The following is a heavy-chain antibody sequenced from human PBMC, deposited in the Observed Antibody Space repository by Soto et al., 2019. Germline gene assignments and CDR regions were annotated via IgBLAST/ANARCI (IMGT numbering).Heavy chain of an antibody. CDR2: ISAYNGNT. Sequence: QVQLVQSGAEVKKPGASVKVSCKASGYTFTSYGISWVRQAPGQGLEWMGWISAYNGNTNYAQRLQGRVTMTTDTSTSTSSMERRSLRSDDTAVYLCARDGGADPDAFDIWGQGTMVTVSS. V-gene: IGHV1-18*01. D-gene: IGHD3-3*01. CDR3: ARDGGADPDAFDI. J-gene: IGHJ3*02. CDR1: GYTFTSYG.